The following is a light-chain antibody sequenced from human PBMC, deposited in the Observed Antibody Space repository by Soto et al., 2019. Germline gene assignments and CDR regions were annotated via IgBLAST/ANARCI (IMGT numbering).Light chain of an antibody. V-gene: IGKV3-20*01. CDR2: GAS. Sequence: EIVLTQSPGTLSLSPGERATLSCRASQSVRNNYLAWYQQKRGQAPRLLIYGASNRAAGIPDRFSGSGSGTGFTLAISRLEAEDFAVYYCQPLGTFGQGTKVEIK. CDR3: QPLGT. CDR1: QSVRNNY. J-gene: IGKJ1*01.